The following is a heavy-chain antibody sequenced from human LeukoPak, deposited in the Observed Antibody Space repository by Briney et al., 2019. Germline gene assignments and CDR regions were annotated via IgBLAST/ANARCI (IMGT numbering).Heavy chain of an antibody. CDR1: GFTVSSNY. CDR2: IYSGGST. CDR3: ARDSNRGSYDY. D-gene: IGHD1-26*01. J-gene: IGHJ4*02. Sequence: QSGGSLRLSCAASGFTVSSNYMSWVRQAPGKGLEWVSVIYSGGSTYYADSVKGRFTISRDNSKNTLYLQMNSLRAEDTAVYYCARDSNRGSYDYWGQGTLVTVSS. V-gene: IGHV3-53*01.